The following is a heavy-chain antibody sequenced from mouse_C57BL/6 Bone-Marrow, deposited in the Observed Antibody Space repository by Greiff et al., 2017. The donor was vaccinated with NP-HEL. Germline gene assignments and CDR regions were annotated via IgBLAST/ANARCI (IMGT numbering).Heavy chain of an antibody. D-gene: IGHD2-5*01. CDR1: GFNIKDDY. Sequence: VQLQQSGAELVRPGASVKLSCTASGFNIKDDYMHWVHQRPDQGLEWIGWIDPENGDTEYASKFQGKATITADTSSNTAYLQLSSLTSEDTAVYYCTTSYYSNYYFDYWGQGTTLTVSS. J-gene: IGHJ2*01. V-gene: IGHV14-4*01. CDR3: TTSYYSNYYFDY. CDR2: IDPENGDT.